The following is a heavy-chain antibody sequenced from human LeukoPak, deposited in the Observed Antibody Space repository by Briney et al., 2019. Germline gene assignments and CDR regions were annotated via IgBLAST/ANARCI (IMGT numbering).Heavy chain of an antibody. Sequence: PGGSLRLSCAASGFTFSNYAMSWVRQAPGKWLEWVAFIRYDGSNKYYADSVKGRFTISRDNSKNTLYLQVNSLRAEDTAVYHCAKDREAVPAANYYYYMDVWGKGTTVTISS. CDR1: GFTFSNYA. V-gene: IGHV3-30*02. CDR2: IRYDGSNK. J-gene: IGHJ6*03. CDR3: AKDREAVPAANYYYYMDV. D-gene: IGHD2-2*01.